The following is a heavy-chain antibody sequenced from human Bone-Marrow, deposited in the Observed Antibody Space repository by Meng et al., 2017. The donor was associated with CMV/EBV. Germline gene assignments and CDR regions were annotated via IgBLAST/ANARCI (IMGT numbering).Heavy chain of an antibody. CDR3: ARVCSTSCYQPYYHYYGMDF. CDR2: IIPILGRA. D-gene: IGHD2-2*01. V-gene: IGHV1-69*08. CDR1: GGTFSSYT. J-gene: IGHJ6*02. Sequence: SVKVSCKASGGTFSSYTISWVRQAPGQGLEWMGRIIPILGRANYAQKFQGRVTITADKSTSTAYMELRSLRSEDTAVYYCARVCSTSCYQPYYHYYGMDFWGQGTMVTVSS.